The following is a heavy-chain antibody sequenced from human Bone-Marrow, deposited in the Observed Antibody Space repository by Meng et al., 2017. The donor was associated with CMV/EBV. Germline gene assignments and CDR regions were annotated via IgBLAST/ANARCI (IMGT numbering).Heavy chain of an antibody. CDR1: GFTFSAYE. CDR3: AREGVGALGY. V-gene: IGHV3-48*03. J-gene: IGHJ4*02. Sequence: GESLKISCAASGFTFSAYEMNWVRQAPGKGLEWVLYISSSGSTTYYADSVKGRFTISRDNSKNTLYLQMNSLRVEDTAVYYCAREGVGALGYWGQGTLVTVSS. CDR2: ISSSGSTT. D-gene: IGHD1-26*01.